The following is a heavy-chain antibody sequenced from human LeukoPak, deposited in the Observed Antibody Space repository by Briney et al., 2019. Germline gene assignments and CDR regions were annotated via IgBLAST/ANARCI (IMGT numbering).Heavy chain of an antibody. J-gene: IGHJ3*02. CDR2: IWYDGSNK. V-gene: IGHV3-33*01. CDR3: ARGNGIAVAIDAFDI. Sequence: PGWSLRLSCAASGFTFSSYGMHWVRQAPGKGLEWVAVIWYDGSNKYYADSVKGRFTISRDNSKNTLYLQMNSLRAEDTAVYYCARGNGIAVAIDAFDIWGQGTMVTVSS. CDR1: GFTFSSYG. D-gene: IGHD6-19*01.